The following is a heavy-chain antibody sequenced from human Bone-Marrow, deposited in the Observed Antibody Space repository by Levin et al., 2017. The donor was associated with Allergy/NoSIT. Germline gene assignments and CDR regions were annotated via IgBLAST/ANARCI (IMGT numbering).Heavy chain of an antibody. D-gene: IGHD5-18*01. CDR1: GYTFTGYF. J-gene: IGHJ3*02. Sequence: ASVKVSCVASGYTFTGYFIHWVRQAPGQGLEWMGWINPHNGGTNFAQKFQGRVTMTRDTSQNQFSLNLNSVTTADTAVYYCARVDKDMEGVAFDIWGQGTMVTVSS. CDR3: ARVDKDMEGVAFDI. CDR2: INPHNGGT. V-gene: IGHV1-2*02.